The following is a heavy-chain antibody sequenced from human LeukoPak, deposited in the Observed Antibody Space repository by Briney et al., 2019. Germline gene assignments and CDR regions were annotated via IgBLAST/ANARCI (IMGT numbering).Heavy chain of an antibody. CDR3: AEAPRLVVYYYGMDV. Sequence: GGSLRLSCAASGFTFSSYAMSWVRQAPGKGLEWVSAISGSGGSTYYADSVKGRFTISRDNSKNTLYLQMNSLRAEDTAVYYCAEAPRLVVYYYGMDVWGQGTTVTVSS. CDR1: GFTFSSYA. D-gene: IGHD2-2*01. V-gene: IGHV3-23*01. CDR2: ISGSGGST. J-gene: IGHJ6*02.